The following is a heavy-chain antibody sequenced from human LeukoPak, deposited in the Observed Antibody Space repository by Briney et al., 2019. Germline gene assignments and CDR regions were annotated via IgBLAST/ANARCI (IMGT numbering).Heavy chain of an antibody. CDR2: IYYSGST. J-gene: IGHJ4*02. D-gene: IGHD6-13*01. V-gene: IGHV4-59*12. CDR1: GGSISSYY. CDR3: ARVKGISAAGPFDY. Sequence: SETLSLTCTVSGGSISSYYWSWIRQPPGKGLEWIGYIYYSGSTNYNPSLKSRVTISVDTSKNQFSLKLSSVTAADTAVFFCARVKGISAAGPFDYWGQGTLVTVSS.